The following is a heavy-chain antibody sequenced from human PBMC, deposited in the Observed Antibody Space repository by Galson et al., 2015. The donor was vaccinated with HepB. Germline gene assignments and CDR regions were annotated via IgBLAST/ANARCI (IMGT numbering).Heavy chain of an antibody. V-gene: IGHV4-34*01. CDR3: ARVSSAGPRRGPGDNWFDP. CDR2: INHSGST. J-gene: IGHJ5*02. Sequence: LSLTCAVYGGSFSGYYWSWIRQPPGKGLEWIGEINHSGSTNYNPSLKSRVTISVDTSKNQFSLKLSSVTAADTAVYYCARVSSAGPRRGPGDNWFDPWGQGTLVTVSS. D-gene: IGHD6-19*01. CDR1: GGSFSGYY.